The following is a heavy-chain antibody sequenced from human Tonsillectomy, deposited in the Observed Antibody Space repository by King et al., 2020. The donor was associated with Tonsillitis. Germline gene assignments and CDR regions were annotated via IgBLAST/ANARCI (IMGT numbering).Heavy chain of an antibody. J-gene: IGHJ4*02. CDR3: TRLGRENYQPPADY. CDR2: IRSKANSYAT. V-gene: IGHV3-73*02. CDR1: GFTFSGSA. Sequence: VQLVESGGGLVQPGGSLKLSCAASGFTFSGSAMHWVRQASGKGLEWVGRIRSKANSYATAYAASVKGRFTISRDDSKNKAYLQMNSLKTEDTAVYYCTRLGRENYQPPADYWGQGTLVTVSS. D-gene: IGHD2-2*01.